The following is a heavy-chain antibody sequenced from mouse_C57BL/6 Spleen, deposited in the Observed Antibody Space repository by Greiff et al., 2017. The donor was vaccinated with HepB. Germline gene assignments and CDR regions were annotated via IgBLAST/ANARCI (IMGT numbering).Heavy chain of an antibody. CDR2: IDPSDSYT. V-gene: IGHV1-50*01. CDR1: GYTFTSYW. J-gene: IGHJ2*01. Sequence: VQLQQSGAELVKPGASVKLSCKASGYTFTSYWMQWVKQRPGQGLEWIGEIDPSDSYTNYNQKFKGKATLTVDTSSSTAYMQLSSLTSEDSAVYYCARKSRIYYDYDFDYWGQGTTLTVSS. CDR3: ARKSRIYYDYDFDY. D-gene: IGHD2-4*01.